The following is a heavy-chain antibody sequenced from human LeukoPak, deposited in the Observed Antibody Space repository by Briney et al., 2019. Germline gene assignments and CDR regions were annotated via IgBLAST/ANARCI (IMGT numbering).Heavy chain of an antibody. CDR2: IYPGASDT. CDR3: ARQHCSGGSCSCDS. CDR1: GYTFPNYW. D-gene: IGHD2-15*01. V-gene: IGHV5-51*01. J-gene: IGHJ4*02. Sequence: GESLKISCKGSGYTFPNYWIGWVRQMPGKGLEWMGIIYPGASDTRYSPSFQGQVTISVDKSIATAYLQWRSLKASDTAMYYCARQHCSGGSCSCDSWGQGTLVTVSS.